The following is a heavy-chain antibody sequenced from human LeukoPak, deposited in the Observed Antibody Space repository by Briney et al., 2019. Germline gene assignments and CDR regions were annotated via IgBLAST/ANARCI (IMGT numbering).Heavy chain of an antibody. D-gene: IGHD1-14*01. CDR1: GVSLRTSGVG. CDR2: IYWDDDK. CDR3: AHRPGSGGFDP. V-gene: IGHV2-5*02. Sequence: ESGPTLIHPRRPLTLTCTFSGVSLRTSGVGVGWVRHPQGKALEWLALIYWDDDKRYSPSLKRTLTITKDTSKNQVVLTRTNMDPVDTATYYCAHRPGSGGFDPWGEGTLVTVSS. J-gene: IGHJ5*02.